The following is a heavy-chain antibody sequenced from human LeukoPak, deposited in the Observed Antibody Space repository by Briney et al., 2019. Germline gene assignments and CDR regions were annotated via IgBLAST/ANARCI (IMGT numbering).Heavy chain of an antibody. CDR3: ARHSQYSYGPDFDY. CDR2: IYYSGST. V-gene: IGHV4-39*01. Sequence: SETLSLTCTVSGGSISSSSYYWGWIRQPPGKGLEWIGSIYYSGSTYYNPSLKSRVTISVDTSKNQFSLKLSSVTAADTAVYYCARHSQYSYGPDFDYWGQGTLVTVSS. D-gene: IGHD5-18*01. CDR1: GGSISSSSYY. J-gene: IGHJ4*02.